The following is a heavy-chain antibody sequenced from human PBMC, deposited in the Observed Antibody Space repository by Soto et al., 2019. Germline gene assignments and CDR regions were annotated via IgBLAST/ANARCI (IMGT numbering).Heavy chain of an antibody. CDR2: INHSGST. V-gene: IGHV4-34*01. CDR1: GGSFSGYY. D-gene: IGHD2-15*01. Sequence: SETLSLTCAVYGGSFSGYYWSWIRQPPGKGLEWIGEINHSGSTNYNPSLKSRVTITVDTSKNQFSLKLSSVTAADTAVYYCARGRGYCSGGSCDLDYWGQGTRVTVSS. J-gene: IGHJ4*02. CDR3: ARGRGYCSGGSCDLDY.